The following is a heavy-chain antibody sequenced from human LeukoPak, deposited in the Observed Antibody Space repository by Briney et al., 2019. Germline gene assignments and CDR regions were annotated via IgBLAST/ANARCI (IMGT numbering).Heavy chain of an antibody. V-gene: IGHV3-23*01. Sequence: GVSLRLSCAASGFSFSSYAMSWVRQAPGKGLEWVSAISGSGGTTYYADSVKGRFTISRDNSKNTLYLQMNSLRAEDTAEYYCAKVAGYQPYYGMDVWGQETTVTVSS. D-gene: IGHD2-2*01. CDR3: AKVAGYQPYYGMDV. J-gene: IGHJ6*02. CDR1: GFSFSSYA. CDR2: ISGSGGTT.